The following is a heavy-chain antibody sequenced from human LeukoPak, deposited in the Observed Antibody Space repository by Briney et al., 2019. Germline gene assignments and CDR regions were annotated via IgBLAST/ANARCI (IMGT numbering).Heavy chain of an antibody. CDR2: IYTSGST. V-gene: IGHV4-61*02. Sequence: SETLSLTCTVSGGSISSSSYYWGWIRQPAGKGLEWIGRIYTSGSTNYNPSLKSRVTMSVDTSKNQFSLKLSSVTAADTAVYYCARVPSLERITIFGVVVEGGGFDYWGQGTLVTVSS. J-gene: IGHJ4*02. CDR1: GGSISSSSYY. D-gene: IGHD3-3*01. CDR3: ARVPSLERITIFGVVVEGGGFDY.